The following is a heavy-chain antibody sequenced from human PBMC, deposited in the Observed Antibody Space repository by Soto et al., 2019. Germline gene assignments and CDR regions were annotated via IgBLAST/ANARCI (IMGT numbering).Heavy chain of an antibody. V-gene: IGHV3-30-3*01. D-gene: IGHD1-26*01. CDR1: GLPFSTYQ. Sequence: QLVESGGGVVQPGTSLRLSCVASGLPFSTYQMYWVRQAPGKGLEGVAVMTFDGSTKYHADSVRGRFTISRDNSKNTLYLDMRSLRIEDTAVYYCASGSYFVHWGLGTLVTVSS. CDR3: ASGSYFVH. J-gene: IGHJ4*02. CDR2: MTFDGSTK.